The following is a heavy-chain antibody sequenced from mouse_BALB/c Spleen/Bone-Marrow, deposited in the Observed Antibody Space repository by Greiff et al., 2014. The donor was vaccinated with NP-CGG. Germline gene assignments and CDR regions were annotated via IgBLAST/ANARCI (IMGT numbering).Heavy chain of an antibody. CDR3: VRHGYGNYGAMDY. Sequence: EVNVVESGGGLVQPKGSLKLSCAASGFTFNTYAMNWVRQAPGKGLEWVARIRSKSNNYTTYYADSVKDRFTISRYDSQNMLYLQMNNLKTEDTAMYYCVRHGYGNYGAMDYWGQGTSVTVSS. J-gene: IGHJ4*01. D-gene: IGHD2-1*01. CDR2: IRSKSNNYTT. CDR1: GFTFNTYA. V-gene: IGHV10-1*02.